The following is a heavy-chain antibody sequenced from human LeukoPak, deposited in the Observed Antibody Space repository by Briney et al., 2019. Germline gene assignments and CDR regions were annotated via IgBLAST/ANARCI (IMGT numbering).Heavy chain of an antibody. D-gene: IGHD2-2*01. CDR3: ARARSKWYHDY. Sequence: PSETLSLTCTVSGGSISTYYWSWIRQPPGKGLEWVGYVSYSGSTNYNPSLKSRVTISVDTSREQFSLKLSSVTAADTAVYYCARARSKWYHDYWGQGTLVTVSS. V-gene: IGHV4-59*01. J-gene: IGHJ4*02. CDR1: GGSISTYY. CDR2: VSYSGST.